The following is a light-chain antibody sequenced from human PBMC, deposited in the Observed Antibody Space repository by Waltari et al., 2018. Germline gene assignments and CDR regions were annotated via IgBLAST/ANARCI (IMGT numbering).Light chain of an antibody. CDR2: GAS. J-gene: IGKJ2*01. V-gene: IGKV3-20*01. Sequence: EIVLTQSPGTLSLSPGERATLPCRASQSVNSTYLAWYQQKPGQAPRLLIYGASSRATGIPDRFSGSGSGTDFIFTISRLEPEDFAVYYCQQYGSSPPYTFGQGTKLEIK. CDR3: QQYGSSPPYT. CDR1: QSVNSTY.